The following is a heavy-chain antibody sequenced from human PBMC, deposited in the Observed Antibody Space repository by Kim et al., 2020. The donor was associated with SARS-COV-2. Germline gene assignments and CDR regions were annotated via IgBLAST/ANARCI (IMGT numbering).Heavy chain of an antibody. D-gene: IGHD2-21*02. J-gene: IGHJ6*02. CDR1: GGSFSGYY. CDR3: ARVHVVVVNVVTAIRYYYYYGMDV. Sequence: SETLSLTCAVYGGSFSGYYWSWIRQPPGKGLEWIGEINHSGSANYNPSLKSRVTISVDTSKNQFSLKLSSVTAADTAVYYCARVHVVVVNVVTAIRYYYYYGMDVWGQGTTVTVSS. CDR2: INHSGSA. V-gene: IGHV4-34*01.